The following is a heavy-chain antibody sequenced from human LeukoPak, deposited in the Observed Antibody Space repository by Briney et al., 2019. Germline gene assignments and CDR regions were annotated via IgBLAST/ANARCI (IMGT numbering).Heavy chain of an antibody. Sequence: GRSLRLSCAASGFTFSSYGMHWVRQAPGKGLEWVAVISYDGSNKYYADSVKGRFTISRDNSKNTLYLQMNSLRAEDTAVYYCAKDSKGSGSYSGVDYWGQGTLVTVSS. CDR3: AKDSKGSGSYSGVDY. CDR2: ISYDGSNK. CDR1: GFTFSSYG. J-gene: IGHJ4*02. V-gene: IGHV3-30*18. D-gene: IGHD1-26*01.